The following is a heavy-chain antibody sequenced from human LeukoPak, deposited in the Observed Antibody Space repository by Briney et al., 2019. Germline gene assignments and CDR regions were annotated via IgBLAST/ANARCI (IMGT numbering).Heavy chain of an antibody. CDR2: IYTSGST. CDR3: ASEYRPGYRGGFDP. V-gene: IGHV4-61*02. Sequence: SQTLSLTCTVSGGSISSGSYYWSWIRQPAGKGLEWIGRIYTSGSTNYNPSLKSRVTISVDTSKNQFSLKLSSVIAADTAVYYCASEYRPGYRGGFDPWGQGTLVTVSS. D-gene: IGHD5-12*01. J-gene: IGHJ5*02. CDR1: GGSISSGSYY.